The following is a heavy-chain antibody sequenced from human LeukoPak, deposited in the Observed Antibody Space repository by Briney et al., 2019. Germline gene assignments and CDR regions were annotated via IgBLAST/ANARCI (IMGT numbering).Heavy chain of an antibody. CDR3: ARGNYYDSNTYYRAFDI. D-gene: IGHD3-22*01. CDR1: GGSISSYY. Sequence: SETLSLTCTVSGGSISSYYWSWIRQPPGKGLEWIGYIYYSGSTNYNPSLKSRVTISVDTSKNQFSLKLSSVTAADTAVYYCARGNYYDSNTYYRAFDIWGQGTMVTVSS. J-gene: IGHJ3*02. V-gene: IGHV4-59*01. CDR2: IYYSGST.